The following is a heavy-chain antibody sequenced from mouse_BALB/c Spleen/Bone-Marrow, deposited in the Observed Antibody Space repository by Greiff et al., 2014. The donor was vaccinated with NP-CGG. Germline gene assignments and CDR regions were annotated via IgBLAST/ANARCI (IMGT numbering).Heavy chain of an antibody. J-gene: IGHJ2*01. Sequence: DLVKPGASAKLSCKASGYTFTSYWINWIKQRPGQGLEWIGRIAPGSVSTYYNEMFKGKATLTVDTSSSTAYIQLSSLSSEDSAVYFCARGDNSDYWGQGTTLPVSS. CDR2: IAPGSVST. CDR3: ARGDNSDY. V-gene: IGHV1S41*01. CDR1: GYTFTSYW.